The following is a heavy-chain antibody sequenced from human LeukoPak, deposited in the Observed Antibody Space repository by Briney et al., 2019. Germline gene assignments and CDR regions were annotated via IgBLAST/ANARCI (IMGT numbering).Heavy chain of an antibody. CDR3: ARDPSGRAAGGRGDY. CDR2: IYSGGST. V-gene: IGHV3-66*01. D-gene: IGHD6-13*01. Sequence: GGSLRLSCAASGFTFNNYAMSWVRQAPGKGLEWVSVIYSGGSTYYADSVKGRFTISRDNSKNTLYLQMNSLRAEDTAVYYCARDPSGRAAGGRGDYWGQGTLVTVSS. J-gene: IGHJ4*02. CDR1: GFTFNNYA.